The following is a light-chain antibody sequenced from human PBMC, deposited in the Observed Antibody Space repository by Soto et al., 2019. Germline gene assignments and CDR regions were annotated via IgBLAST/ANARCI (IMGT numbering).Light chain of an antibody. V-gene: IGLV2-14*01. CDR1: SSDIGGYNS. Sequence: QSALTQPASVSGSPGQSITISCTGTSSDIGGYNSVSCYQQHPGKAPKLMIYEVSNRPSGISNRFSGSKSGNTASLTISGLQAEDEADYCSSYTSSVAHVFGTGTKVTVL. J-gene: IGLJ1*01. CDR3: SSYTSSVAHV. CDR2: EVS.